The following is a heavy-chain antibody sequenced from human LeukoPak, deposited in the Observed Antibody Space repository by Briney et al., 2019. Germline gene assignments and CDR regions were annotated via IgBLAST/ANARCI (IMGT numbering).Heavy chain of an antibody. CDR3: ARAPLSPWIYYGMDV. D-gene: IGHD2-2*03. V-gene: IGHV7-4-1*02. J-gene: IGHJ6*02. CDR1: GYTFTGYY. Sequence: GASVKVSCKASGYTFTGYYMHWVRQAPGQGLEWMGRINTNTGNPTYAQGFTGRFVFSLDTSVSTAYLQISSLKAEDTAVYYCARAPLSPWIYYGMDVWGQGTTVTVSS. CDR2: INTNTGNP.